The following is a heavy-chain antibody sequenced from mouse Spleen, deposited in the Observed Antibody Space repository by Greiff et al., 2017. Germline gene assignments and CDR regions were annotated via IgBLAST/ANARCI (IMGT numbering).Heavy chain of an antibody. CDR3: ARSWFGYAMDY. V-gene: IGHV1-76*01. D-gene: IGHD2-2*01. CDR1: GYTFTDYY. J-gene: IGHJ4*01. CDR2: IYPGSGNT. Sequence: QVQLQQSGAELVRPGASVKLSCKASGYTFTDYYVNWVKQRPGQGLEWIARIYPGSGNTYYNEKFKGKATLTAEKSSSTGYMYLSSLTSEDSAFYFCARSWFGYAMDYWGQGTSVTVSS.